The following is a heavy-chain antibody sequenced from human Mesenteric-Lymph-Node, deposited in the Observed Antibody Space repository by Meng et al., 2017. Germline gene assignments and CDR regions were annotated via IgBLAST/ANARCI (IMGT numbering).Heavy chain of an antibody. J-gene: IGHJ5*02. CDR2: VYHRGDT. CDR3: ARDRARLIKYNWFDP. V-gene: IGHV4-4*02. CDR1: GDSISSDIW. Sequence: VRLQEWGPGLVKPSGTLSLTCTVSGDSISSDIWWSWVRQPPGKGLEWIGEVYHRGDTNYNPSLKSRVDISVDKSKNQFYLSLFSVTAADTAVYYCARDRARLIKYNWFDPWGQGTLVTVSS. D-gene: IGHD3-10*01.